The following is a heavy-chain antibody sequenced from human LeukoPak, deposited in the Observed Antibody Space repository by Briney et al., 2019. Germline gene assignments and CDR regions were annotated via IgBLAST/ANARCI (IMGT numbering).Heavy chain of an antibody. J-gene: IGHJ5*02. CDR2: INTNSGDR. CDR1: GYTFTTYD. Sequence: ASVKVSCKASGYTFTTYDINWVRQAPGQGLEWMGWINTNSGDRGYAEKFQGRVTVTRDNSISTAYMELRSLRSDDTAVYYCARDRGGLEWELGGTMENWFDPWGQGTLVTVSS. V-gene: IGHV1-8*02. CDR3: ARDRGGLEWELGGTMENWFDP. D-gene: IGHD1-26*01.